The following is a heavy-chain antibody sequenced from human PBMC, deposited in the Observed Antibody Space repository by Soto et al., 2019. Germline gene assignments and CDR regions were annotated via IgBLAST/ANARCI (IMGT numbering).Heavy chain of an antibody. CDR1: GGSFSGYY. CDR3: QRARPGYYYFGMDG. D-gene: IGHD6-6*01. V-gene: IGHV4-34*01. J-gene: IGHJ6*02. Sequence: PSETLSLTCAVYGGSFSGYYWSWCRQPAGKGLEWIGEINHSGSTNYNPSLKSRVTISVDTSKNQFSLKLSSVTAADTAVYYCQRARPGYYYFGMDGWGQGTTV. CDR2: INHSGST.